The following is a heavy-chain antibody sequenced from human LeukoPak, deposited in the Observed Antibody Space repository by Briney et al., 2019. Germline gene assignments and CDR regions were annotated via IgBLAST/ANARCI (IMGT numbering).Heavy chain of an antibody. J-gene: IGHJ4*02. D-gene: IGHD2-8*01. Sequence: GGSLRLSCAASGFTFSRYWISWVRQAPGKGLEWVANIKQDGSEKYYVDSVKGRFTISRDNAKNSLYLQVNSLRGEDTAVYYCARVSCTNGVCYGFDYWGQGTLVTVSS. V-gene: IGHV3-7*01. CDR3: ARVSCTNGVCYGFDY. CDR2: IKQDGSEK. CDR1: GFTFSRYW.